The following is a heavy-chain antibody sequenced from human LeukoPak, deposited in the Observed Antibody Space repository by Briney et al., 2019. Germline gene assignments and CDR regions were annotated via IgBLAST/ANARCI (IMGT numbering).Heavy chain of an antibody. CDR3: AREVLHAFDI. CDR2: INHSGST. V-gene: IGHV4-34*01. Sequence: SETLSLTCAVCGGSFSGYYWSWIRQPPGKGLEWIGEINHSGSTNYNPSLKSRVTISVDTSKNQFSLKLSSVTAADTAVYYCAREVLHAFDIWGQGTMVTVSS. CDR1: GGSFSGYY. J-gene: IGHJ3*02.